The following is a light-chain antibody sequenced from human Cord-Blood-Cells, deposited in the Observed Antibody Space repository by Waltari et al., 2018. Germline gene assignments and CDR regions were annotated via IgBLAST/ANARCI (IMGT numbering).Light chain of an antibody. CDR2: GKN. CDR1: RLRSYY. V-gene: IGLV3-19*01. Sequence: SSELTQDPAVSVALGQTVRITCKGDRLRSYYESWYQQRPGQAPVLVIYGKNNRPSGIPDRFSGSSSGNTASLTITGAQAEDEADYYCNSRDSSGNHLVFGGGTKLTVL. J-gene: IGLJ3*02. CDR3: NSRDSSGNHLV.